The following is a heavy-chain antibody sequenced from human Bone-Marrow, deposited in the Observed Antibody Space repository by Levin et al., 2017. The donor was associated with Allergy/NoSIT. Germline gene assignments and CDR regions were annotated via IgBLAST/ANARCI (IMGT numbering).Heavy chain of an antibody. CDR1: GGSLSDYH. CDR2: IKQSGGT. Sequence: SETLSLTCAVYGGSLSDYHWTWVRQAPGKGLERIGDIKQSGGTNYNPSLRTRVILSVDTSKNQVSLKLRSVTAADTAVYFCARPPYSFGFDVWGQGTMVTVSS. V-gene: IGHV4-34*01. J-gene: IGHJ3*01. CDR3: ARPPYSFGFDV. D-gene: IGHD4-11*01.